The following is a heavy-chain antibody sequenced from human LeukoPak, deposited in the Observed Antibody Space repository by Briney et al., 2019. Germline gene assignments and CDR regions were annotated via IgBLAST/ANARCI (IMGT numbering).Heavy chain of an antibody. CDR3: ARVAAAGTYYFDY. CDR2: ISSSSSYI. D-gene: IGHD6-13*01. J-gene: IGHJ4*02. Sequence: GGSLRLSCAASGFTFSSYSMNWVRQAPGKGLEWVSSISSSSSYIYYADSVKGRFTISGDNAKNSLYLQMNSLRAEDTAVYYCARVAAAGTYYFDYWGQGTLVTVSS. V-gene: IGHV3-21*01. CDR1: GFTFSSYS.